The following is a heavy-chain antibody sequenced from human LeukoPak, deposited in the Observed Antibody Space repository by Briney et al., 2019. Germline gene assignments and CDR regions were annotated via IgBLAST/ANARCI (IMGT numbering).Heavy chain of an antibody. CDR1: GFTVSNNY. V-gene: IGHV3-53*01. CDR2: IYNDGST. D-gene: IGHD1-1*01. J-gene: IGHJ4*02. Sequence: GGSLRLSCAASGFTVSNNYISWARQAPGKGLEWVSVIYNDGSTYYADSVKGRFTISRDNSKNTLYLQMNSLRAEDTAVYYCAKDAGGTPPMHRRDYWGQGTLVTVSS. CDR3: AKDAGGTPPMHRRDY.